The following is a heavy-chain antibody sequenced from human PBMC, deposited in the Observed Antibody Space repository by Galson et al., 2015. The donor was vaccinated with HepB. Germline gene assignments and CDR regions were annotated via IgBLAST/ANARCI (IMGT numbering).Heavy chain of an antibody. CDR2: ISSSSSYI. J-gene: IGHJ3*02. V-gene: IGHV3-21*01. CDR1: GFTFSSYS. Sequence: SLRLSCAASGFTFSSYSMNWVRQAPGKGLEWVSSISSSSSYIYYADSVKGRFTISRDNAKNSLYLQMNSLRAEDTAVYYCARDSSLVDDAFDIWGQGTMVTVSS. CDR3: ARDSSLVDDAFDI.